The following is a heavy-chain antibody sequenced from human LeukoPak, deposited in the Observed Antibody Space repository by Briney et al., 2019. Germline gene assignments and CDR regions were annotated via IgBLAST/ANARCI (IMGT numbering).Heavy chain of an antibody. D-gene: IGHD1-26*01. J-gene: IGHJ5*02. CDR2: IRYDGSNK. CDR3: AKEVGATSS. CDR1: GFNFKSHG. V-gene: IGHV3-30*02. Sequence: GGSLRLSCEASGFNFKSHGMHWVRQAPGKGLEWVAFIRYDGSNKYYADSVKGRFTISRDNSKNTLYLQMNSLRAEDTAVYYCAKEVGATSSWSQGTLVTVSS.